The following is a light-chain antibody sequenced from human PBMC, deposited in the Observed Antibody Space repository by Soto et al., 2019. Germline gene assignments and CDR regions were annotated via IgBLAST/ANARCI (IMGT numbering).Light chain of an antibody. J-gene: IGKJ2*01. CDR1: QSVLYSSNNKNY. Sequence: DIVMTQSPDSLAVSLGERATINCKSSQSVLYSSNNKNYLAWYRQKPGQPPKLLFYWASTRESGVPDRFSGSGSRTDFNLTISSLQAEDVAVYYCQQYYTLPYTFGQGTNLEI. V-gene: IGKV4-1*01. CDR2: WAS. CDR3: QQYYTLPYT.